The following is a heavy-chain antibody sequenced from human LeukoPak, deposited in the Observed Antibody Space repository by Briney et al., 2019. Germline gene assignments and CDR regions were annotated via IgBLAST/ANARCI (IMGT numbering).Heavy chain of an antibody. CDR3: AKFTLGSYYDAFDY. CDR1: GFTFSTYV. CDR2: IRFDGSKK. V-gene: IGHV3-30*02. D-gene: IGHD3-10*01. Sequence: PGGSLRLSCVGSGFTFSTYVMHWVRQAPGKGLEWVAFIRFDGSKKYYADSVKVRFSISRDNSKNTLYLQMDSLRAEDTALYYCAKFTLGSYYDAFDYWGQGTLVTVSS. J-gene: IGHJ4*02.